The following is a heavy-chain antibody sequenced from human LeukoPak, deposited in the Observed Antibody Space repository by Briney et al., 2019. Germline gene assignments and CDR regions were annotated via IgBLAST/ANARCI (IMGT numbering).Heavy chain of an antibody. CDR3: ARDRGDPYSFDY. D-gene: IGHD2-21*01. Sequence: SVKVSCKASGYTFTVYYMHWVRQASGQGLEYMGWINPNSGGTNYAQKFQGRVTMTRDTSITTAYMELSRLTSDDTAVYYCARDRGDPYSFDYWGQGTMVTVSS. V-gene: IGHV1-2*02. CDR2: INPNSGGT. J-gene: IGHJ4*02. CDR1: GYTFTVYY.